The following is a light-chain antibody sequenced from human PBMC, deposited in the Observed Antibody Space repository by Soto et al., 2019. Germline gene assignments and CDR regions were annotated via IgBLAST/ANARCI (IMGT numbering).Light chain of an antibody. CDR1: QSINNY. Sequence: IQMTQSPSSLSASVGDRVTITCRASQSINNYLHWFQQKPGKAPKLLIYAASTLQGGVPSRFSGSGSGTDFTLTISSLHPEDFATYFCQQSYNNHRTFNQGTKVYIK. CDR3: QQSYNNHRT. J-gene: IGKJ1*01. CDR2: AAS. V-gene: IGKV1-39*01.